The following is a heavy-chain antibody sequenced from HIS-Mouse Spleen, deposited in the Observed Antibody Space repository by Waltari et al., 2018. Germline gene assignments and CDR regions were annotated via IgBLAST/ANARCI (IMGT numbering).Heavy chain of an antibody. V-gene: IGHV3-30*04. Sequence: QVQLVASGGGVVQPGGSRRLSCAACEFPVNSSAMHWVRQAPGKGLEWVAVISYDGSNKYYADSVKGRFTISRDNSKNTLYLQMNSLRAEDTAVYYCARGAVAGDAFDIWGQGTMVTVSS. CDR3: ARGAVAGDAFDI. CDR1: EFPVNSSA. J-gene: IGHJ3*02. CDR2: ISYDGSNK. D-gene: IGHD6-19*01.